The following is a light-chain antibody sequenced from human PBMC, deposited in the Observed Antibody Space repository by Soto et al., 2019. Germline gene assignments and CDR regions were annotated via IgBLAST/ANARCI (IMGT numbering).Light chain of an antibody. CDR2: QIS. CDR3: MQVTHFPRT. Sequence: DVVLTQSPLSSPVNLGQPASISCRSSESLVHSDGNTYLSWLQQRPGQPPRLLIYQISNRFSGVPDKFSGSGAGTDFTLNISRVEPEDVGVYYCMQVTHFPRTFGQGTKVEI. CDR1: ESLVHSDGNTY. V-gene: IGKV2-24*01. J-gene: IGKJ1*01.